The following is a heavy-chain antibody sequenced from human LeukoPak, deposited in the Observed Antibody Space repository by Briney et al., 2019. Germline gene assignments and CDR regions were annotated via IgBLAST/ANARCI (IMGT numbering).Heavy chain of an antibody. CDR2: ISSSSSYI. J-gene: IGHJ3*02. CDR3: TREGAYCTNGVCRQGAFDI. Sequence: PGGSLRLSCAASGFTFSSYSMNWVRQAPGKGLEWVSSISSSSSYIYYTDSVKGRFTISRDNAKKSLYLQMNSLRAEDTAVYYCTREGAYCTNGVCRQGAFDIWGQGTMVTVSS. V-gene: IGHV3-21*01. D-gene: IGHD2-8*01. CDR1: GFTFSSYS.